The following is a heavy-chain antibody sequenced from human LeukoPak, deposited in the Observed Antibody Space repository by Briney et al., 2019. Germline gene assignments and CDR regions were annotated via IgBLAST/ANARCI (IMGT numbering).Heavy chain of an antibody. V-gene: IGHV3-7*01. J-gene: IGHJ4*02. D-gene: IGHD2-15*01. CDR1: GFTFSSYW. CDR2: IKQDGSVK. Sequence: GGSLRLSCAASGFTFSSYWMSWVRQAPGKGLEWVANIKQDGSVKYFVDSVKGRFTISRDNSKNTLYLQVNSVRAEDTAVYYCARDTSGYYDYWGQGALVTVSS. CDR3: ARDTSGYYDY.